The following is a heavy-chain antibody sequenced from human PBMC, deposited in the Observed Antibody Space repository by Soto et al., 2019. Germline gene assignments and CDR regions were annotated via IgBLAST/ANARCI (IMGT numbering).Heavy chain of an antibody. Sequence: QEHLVESGGGVVQPGKSLRLSCTASGFSLTSFTVHWVRQAPGKGLEWVTLISYDGSKKDYIDSVKGRFTISRDNFKNAVYMEIDNLRPEDTVVSFSERARHLAMTGIDFYSRLDVWGQGTTVTVSS. CDR2: ISYDGSKK. J-gene: IGHJ6*02. V-gene: IGHV3-30-3*01. CDR3: ERARHLAMTGIDFYSRLDV. D-gene: IGHD3-10*01. CDR1: GFSLTSFT.